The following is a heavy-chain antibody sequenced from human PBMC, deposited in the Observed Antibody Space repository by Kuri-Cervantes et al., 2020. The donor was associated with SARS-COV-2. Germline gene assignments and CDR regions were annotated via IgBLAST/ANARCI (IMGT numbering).Heavy chain of an antibody. D-gene: IGHD6-19*01. CDR2: IYYTGNT. J-gene: IGHJ4*02. CDR1: RGSISSSSYY. Sequence: SETLSLTCIVSRGSISSSSYYWGWIRQPPGKGLEWIGSIYYTGNTYYNPSLNSRVTMSVDTSKNQFSLKLSSVTAADTAVYYCARGGYSSGWYAVDWGQGTLVTVSS. CDR3: ARGGYSSGWYAVD. V-gene: IGHV4-39*07.